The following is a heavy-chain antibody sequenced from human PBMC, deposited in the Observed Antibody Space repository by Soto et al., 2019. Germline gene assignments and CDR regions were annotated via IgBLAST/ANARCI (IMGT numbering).Heavy chain of an antibody. D-gene: IGHD3-3*01. V-gene: IGHV1-8*01. J-gene: IGHJ6*02. CDR1: GYTFTSYD. CDR2: MNPNSGNT. CDR3: ARYLRFLDWELYGMDV. Sequence: ASVKVSCKASGYTFTSYDINWVRQATGQGLEWMGWMNPNSGNTGYAQKFQGRVTMTRNTSISTAYMELSSLRSEDTAVYYCARYLRFLDWELYGMDVWGQGTTVTVSS.